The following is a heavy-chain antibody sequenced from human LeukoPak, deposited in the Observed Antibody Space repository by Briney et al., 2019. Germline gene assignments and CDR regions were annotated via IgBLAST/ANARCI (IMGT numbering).Heavy chain of an antibody. V-gene: IGHV3-48*01. CDR2: ISSSSSTI. J-gene: IGHJ5*02. D-gene: IGHD3-3*01. CDR1: GFTFSSYA. Sequence: GGSLRLSCAASGFTFSSYAMSWVRQAPGKGLEWVSYISSSSSTIYYADSVKGRFTISRDNAKNSLYLQMNSLRAEDTAVYYCARGPSYDFWSGYYIGNWFDPWGQGTLVAVSS. CDR3: ARGPSYDFWSGYYIGNWFDP.